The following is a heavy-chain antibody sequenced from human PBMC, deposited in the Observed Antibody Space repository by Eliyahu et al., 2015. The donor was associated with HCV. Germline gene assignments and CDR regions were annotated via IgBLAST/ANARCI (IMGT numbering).Heavy chain of an antibody. CDR2: SHYXGGS. CDR3: ASGGGGIAVTGTGGWFDP. CDR1: GGSINSYY. J-gene: IGHJ5*02. Sequence: QVQLQESGPGLVKPSETLSLTCNVSGGSINSYYWSWIRPPPGKGLEWIGYSHYXGGSNDNPSLKSRVTISVDTSKNQFSLKLTSVTAADTAVYYCASGGGGIAVTGTGGWFDPWGQGTLVTVSS. V-gene: IGHV4-59*01. D-gene: IGHD6-19*01.